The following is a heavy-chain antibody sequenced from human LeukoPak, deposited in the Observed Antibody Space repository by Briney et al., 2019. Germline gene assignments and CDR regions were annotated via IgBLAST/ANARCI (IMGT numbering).Heavy chain of an antibody. V-gene: IGHV3-23*01. Sequence: GGSLRLSCAASGFNFRSHAMSWVRQAPGKGLEWVSVISNGGAGTYYADSVKGRFTISRDNSKSTLYLQMSSLRAEDTAVYYCAKDHGTNVYDPFDYWGQGTLATVSS. CDR1: GFNFRSHA. J-gene: IGHJ4*02. CDR2: ISNGGAGT. CDR3: AKDHGTNVYDPFDY. D-gene: IGHD2-8*01.